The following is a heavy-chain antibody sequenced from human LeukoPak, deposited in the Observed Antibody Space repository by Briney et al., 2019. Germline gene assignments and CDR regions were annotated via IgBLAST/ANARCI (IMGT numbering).Heavy chain of an antibody. J-gene: IGHJ5*02. CDR2: IYCSGST. CDR1: GGSISSSSYY. V-gene: IGHV4-39*01. CDR3: ARHVTATLRAGFDP. Sequence: SETLSLTCTVSGGSISSSSYYWGWIRQPPGKGLEWIGSIYCSGSTYYNPSLKSRVTISVDTSKNQFSLKLSSVTAADTAVYYCARHVTATLRAGFDPWGQGTLVTVSS. D-gene: IGHD3-10*01.